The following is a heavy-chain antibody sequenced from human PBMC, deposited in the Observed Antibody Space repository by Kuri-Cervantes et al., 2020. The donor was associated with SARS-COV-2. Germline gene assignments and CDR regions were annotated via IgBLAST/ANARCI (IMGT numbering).Heavy chain of an antibody. J-gene: IGHJ3*02. Sequence: ASVKVPCKASGYTFTSYGISWVRQAPGQGLEWMGWISAYNGNTNYAQKLQGRVTMTTDTSTSTAYMELRGLRSDDTAVYYCARVIIAVAGTDAFDIWGQGTMVTVSS. CDR2: ISAYNGNT. D-gene: IGHD6-19*01. CDR1: GYTFTSYG. V-gene: IGHV1-18*01. CDR3: ARVIIAVAGTDAFDI.